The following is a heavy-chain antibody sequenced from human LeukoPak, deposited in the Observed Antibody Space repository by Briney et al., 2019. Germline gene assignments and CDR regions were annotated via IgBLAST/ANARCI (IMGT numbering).Heavy chain of an antibody. CDR2: IWYDGSNK. V-gene: IGHV3-33*01. D-gene: IGHD2-15*01. J-gene: IGHJ4*02. CDR1: VFTYSSYD. Sequence: GGSQTLSCAASVFTYSSYDMHWAHQATGRGLEWVALIWYDGSNKYYAVSVKGRFTSSRYNSKNTVYMQMNSLRAEDTALYYCASRRGGIVGDYWGQGTLVTVSS. CDR3: ASRRGGIVGDY.